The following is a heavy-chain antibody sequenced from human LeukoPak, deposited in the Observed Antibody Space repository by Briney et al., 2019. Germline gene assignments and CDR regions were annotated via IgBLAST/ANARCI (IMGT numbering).Heavy chain of an antibody. Sequence: GGSLRLSCAASGSTFSSYGMHWVRQAPGKGLEWVAFIRYDGSNKYYADSVKGRFTISRDNSKNTLYLQMNSLRAEDTAVYYCAKDRGRVDTAMFNWGQGTLVTVSS. V-gene: IGHV3-30*02. J-gene: IGHJ4*02. CDR2: IRYDGSNK. CDR1: GSTFSSYG. CDR3: AKDRGRVDTAMFN. D-gene: IGHD5-18*01.